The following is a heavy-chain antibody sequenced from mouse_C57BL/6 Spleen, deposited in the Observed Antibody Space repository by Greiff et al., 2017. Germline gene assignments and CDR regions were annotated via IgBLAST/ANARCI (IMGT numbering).Heavy chain of an antibody. CDR2: ISYEGSN. D-gene: IGHD2-3*01. J-gene: IGHJ1*03. Sequence: VQLQQSGPGLVKPSQSLYLTCSVTGYSITSGYYWNWIRQFPGNKLEWMGYISYEGSNNYNPTPKNRISITRDTSKKQFILKLNSVPTVDTATYYCARGGDGYFEWYFDVWGTGTTVTVSS. CDR1: GYSITSGYY. CDR3: ARGGDGYFEWYFDV. V-gene: IGHV3-6*01.